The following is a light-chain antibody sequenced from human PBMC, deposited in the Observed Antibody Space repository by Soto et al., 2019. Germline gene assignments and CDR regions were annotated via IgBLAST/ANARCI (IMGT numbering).Light chain of an antibody. CDR1: QTVLFNSNSKNY. V-gene: IGKV4-1*01. CDR3: QQYYTIPIT. CDR2: WAS. J-gene: IGKJ4*01. Sequence: DIVLTQSPDSLAVSLGERATINCKSSQTVLFNSNSKNYLAWYQQKPGQPPKLLIYWASARESGVPDRFSGSGSETNFNFTIKSLQAEDVAVYYCQQYYTIPITFGGGTKVEIK.